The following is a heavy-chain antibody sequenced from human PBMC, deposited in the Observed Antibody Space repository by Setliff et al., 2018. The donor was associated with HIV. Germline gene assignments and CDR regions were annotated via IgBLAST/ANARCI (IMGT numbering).Heavy chain of an antibody. CDR1: GYTFTSYH. J-gene: IGHJ4*02. V-gene: IGHV1-8*02. CDR2: IIPMPGTA. D-gene: IGHD4-4*01. CDR3: ARVATVSHPGDYFDY. Sequence: ASVKVSCKASGYTFTSYHLHWLRQAPGQGLEWMGGIIPMPGTANYTQKFQGRVTLTRNTSISTAYMELSSLRSEDTAVYSCARVATVSHPGDYFDYWGQGTLVTVSS.